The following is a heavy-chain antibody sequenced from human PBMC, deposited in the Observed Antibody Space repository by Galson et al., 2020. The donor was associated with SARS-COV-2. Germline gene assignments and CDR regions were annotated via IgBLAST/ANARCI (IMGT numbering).Heavy chain of an antibody. Sequence: GESLKISCAASGFSFSSYVMSWVRQAPGKGLEWVSSISDSGRSTYYADSVKGRFTISRDSSKNTMYLQMNSLRAEDTAVYYCAKQVVPGFFDHWGQGTLVTVSS. CDR2: ISDSGRST. J-gene: IGHJ4*02. D-gene: IGHD2-15*01. CDR1: GFSFSSYV. V-gene: IGHV3-23*01. CDR3: AKQVVPGFFDH.